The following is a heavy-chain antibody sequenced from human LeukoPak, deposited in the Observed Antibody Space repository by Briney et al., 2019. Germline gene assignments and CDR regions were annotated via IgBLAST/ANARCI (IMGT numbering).Heavy chain of an antibody. CDR2: ISSSSSTI. D-gene: IGHD3-22*01. J-gene: IGHJ5*02. Sequence: GGSLRLSCAASGFTFSSYSMNWVRQAPGKGLEWVSYISSSSSTIYYADSVKGRFTISRDNAKNSLYLQMNSLRAEDTAVYYCAKDNDNTAGAWFDPWGQGTLVTVSS. CDR1: GFTFSSYS. CDR3: AKDNDNTAGAWFDP. V-gene: IGHV3-48*01.